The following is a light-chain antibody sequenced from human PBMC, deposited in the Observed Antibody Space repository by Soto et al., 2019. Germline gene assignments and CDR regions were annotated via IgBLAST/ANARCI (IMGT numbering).Light chain of an antibody. Sequence: ELTHAASVSGSHGQSITFSCTGTSSYVGGDNYVSWYQQHPGKATKLMIYEVSNRPSGFSNRFSGSKSGNKASLTISGLQAEDEADYYCSSYTSSSTLYVFGTGTKVTV. CDR2: EVS. CDR1: SSYVGGDNY. J-gene: IGLJ1*01. V-gene: IGLV2-14*01. CDR3: SSYTSSSTLYV.